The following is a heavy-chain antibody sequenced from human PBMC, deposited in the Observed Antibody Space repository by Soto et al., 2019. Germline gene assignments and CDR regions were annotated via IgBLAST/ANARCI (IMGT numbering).Heavy chain of an antibody. V-gene: IGHV3-23*01. CDR3: AKEEDFWSGYCFDY. J-gene: IGHJ4*02. D-gene: IGHD3-3*01. CDR2: ISGGGGTT. CDR1: GFTFSNYA. Sequence: EVQLLESGGGLVQPGGSLRLSCAASGFTFSNYAINWVRQAPGKGLEWVSGISGGGGTTYYADSVKGRFTISRDDSKNTVYLQMNSLRVEDTAVYYCAKEEDFWSGYCFDYWGQGTLVTVSS.